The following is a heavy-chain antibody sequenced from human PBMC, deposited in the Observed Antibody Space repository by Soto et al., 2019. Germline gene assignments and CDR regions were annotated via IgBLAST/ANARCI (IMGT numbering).Heavy chain of an antibody. CDR1: MFSVTSNS. CDR2: IHSDVTT. CDR3: ARELSGSWYNWFDP. Sequence: GSXRLSVSASMFSVTSNSMSWVRQAPGKGLEWVSVIHSDVTTYYADSVKGRFIISRDNSKDTLYLQMNRLRAEDTDVYYCARELSGSWYNWFDPWGQGTPVTVYS. V-gene: IGHV3-53*01. D-gene: IGHD5-12*01. J-gene: IGHJ5*02.